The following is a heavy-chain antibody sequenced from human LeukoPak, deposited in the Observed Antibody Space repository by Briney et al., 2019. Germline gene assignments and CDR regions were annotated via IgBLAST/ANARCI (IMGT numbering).Heavy chain of an antibody. Sequence: PSETLSLTCAVYGGSFSGYYWSWIRQPPGKGLEWIGEINHSGSTNYNPSLKSRVTISVDTSKNQFSLKLSSVTAADTAVYYCARGHRCSGGSCYHNWFDPWAREPWSPSPQ. CDR2: INHSGST. V-gene: IGHV4-34*01. D-gene: IGHD2-15*01. CDR3: ARGHRCSGGSCYHNWFDP. J-gene: IGHJ5*02. CDR1: GGSFSGYY.